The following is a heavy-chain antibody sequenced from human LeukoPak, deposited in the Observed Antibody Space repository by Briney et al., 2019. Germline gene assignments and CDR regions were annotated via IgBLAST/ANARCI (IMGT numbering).Heavy chain of an antibody. V-gene: IGHV3-33*01. CDR3: ARDMSSIVRGATPGY. J-gene: IGHJ4*02. CDR1: GFTFSSYG. Sequence: GGSLRLSCAASGFTFSSYGMHWVRQAPGKGLEWVAVIWYDGSNKYYADSVKGRFTISRDNSKNTLYLQMNSLRAEDTAVYYCARDMSSIVRGATPGYWGQGTLVTVSS. CDR2: IWYDGSNK. D-gene: IGHD3-10*01.